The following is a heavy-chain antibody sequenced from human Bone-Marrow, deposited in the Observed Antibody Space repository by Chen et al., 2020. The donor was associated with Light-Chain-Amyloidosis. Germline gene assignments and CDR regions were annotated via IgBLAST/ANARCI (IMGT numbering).Heavy chain of an antibody. CDR3: VKDGPGSPYQNGYMRFQH. CDR1: GFTFDDYA. Sequence: EVQLVESGGGLVQPGRSLRLSCAASGFTFDDYALHWVRQAPGKGLEWVSGISWNSGRLGYADSVKGRFTISRDNARNFLYLEMNSLRHEDTAFYYCVKDGPGSPYQNGYMRFQHWGQGTLVIVSS. D-gene: IGHD3-22*01. J-gene: IGHJ1*01. CDR2: ISWNSGRL. V-gene: IGHV3-9*01.